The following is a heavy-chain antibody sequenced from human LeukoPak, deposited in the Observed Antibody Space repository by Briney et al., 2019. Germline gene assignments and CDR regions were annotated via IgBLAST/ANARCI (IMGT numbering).Heavy chain of an antibody. CDR3: ARGQRRLYYDFWSGPLAV. V-gene: IGHV4-34*01. J-gene: IGHJ4*02. CDR2: INHSGST. D-gene: IGHD3-3*01. CDR1: GGSFSGYY. Sequence: PSETLSLTCAVYGGSFSGYYWSWIRQPPGKGLEWIGEINHSGSTNYNPSLKSRVTISVDTSKNQFSLKLSSVTAADTAVYYCARGQRRLYYDFWSGPLAVWGQGTLVTVSS.